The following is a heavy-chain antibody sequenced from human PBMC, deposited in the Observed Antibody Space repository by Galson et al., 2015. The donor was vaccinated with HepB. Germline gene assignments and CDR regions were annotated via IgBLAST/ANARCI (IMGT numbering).Heavy chain of an antibody. CDR1: GGSINSGGYY. CDR2: ISYSGST. V-gene: IGHV4-31*03. J-gene: IGHJ4*02. CDR3: ARDHSLYYGSGRGYFDS. Sequence: TLSLTCTVSGGSINSGGYYWTWIRQHPGKGLEWFGYISYSGSTYYNPSLKSRVTISVDTSKNLFSLKLSSVTAAHTAVYYGARDHSLYYGSGRGYFDSWGQGTLVTVSS. D-gene: IGHD3-10*01.